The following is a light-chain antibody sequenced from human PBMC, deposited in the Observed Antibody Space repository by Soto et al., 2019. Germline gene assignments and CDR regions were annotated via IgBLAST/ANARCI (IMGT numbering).Light chain of an antibody. CDR3: AVWDVCFNGHV. Sequence: QSVLTQPPSASGTPGQTVTISCSGSSSNIGTSSVHWYKHLPGTHTKHLIYTNDQRPSGVPDRFSGSKSGTSASLAISGLQSEDEADYYCAVWDVCFNGHVFAAGFKVSVL. CDR1: SSNIGTSS. J-gene: IGLJ1*01. CDR2: TND. V-gene: IGLV1-44*01.